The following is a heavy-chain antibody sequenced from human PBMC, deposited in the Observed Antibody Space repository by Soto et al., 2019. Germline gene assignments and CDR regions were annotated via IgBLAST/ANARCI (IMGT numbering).Heavy chain of an antibody. CDR1: GGTFSSYA. CDR2: IIPIFGTA. D-gene: IGHD2-21*02. J-gene: IGHJ3*02. Sequence: QVQLVQSGAEVKKPGSSVKVSCKASGGTFSSYAISWVRQAPGQGLEWMGGIIPIFGTANYAQKFQGRVTITADDSTSTAYMELSSLRSEDTAVYYCASPPYCGGDCYSEDAFDIWGQGTMVTVSS. CDR3: ASPPYCGGDCYSEDAFDI. V-gene: IGHV1-69*12.